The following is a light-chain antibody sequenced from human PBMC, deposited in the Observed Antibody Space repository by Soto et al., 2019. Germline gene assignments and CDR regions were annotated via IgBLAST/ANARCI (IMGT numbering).Light chain of an antibody. Sequence: DIQMTQSPSTLSGSVGDRATITCRASQTISSWLAWYQQKPGKAPKLLIYKASTLKSGVPSRFSGSGSGTEFTLTISSLQPDDFATYYCQQYNSSSRTFGQGTKVDIK. CDR1: QTISSW. J-gene: IGKJ1*01. CDR2: KAS. CDR3: QQYNSSSRT. V-gene: IGKV1-5*03.